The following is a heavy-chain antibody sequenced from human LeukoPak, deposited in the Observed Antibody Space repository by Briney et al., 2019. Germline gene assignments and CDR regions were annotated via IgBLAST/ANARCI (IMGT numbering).Heavy chain of an antibody. CDR3: ASRSGSYWPYYYYGMDV. V-gene: IGHV1-8*01. Sequence: GASVKVSCKASGYTFTSYDINWVRQATGQGLEWMGWMNPNSGDTGYAQKFQGRVTMTRNTSISTAYMELSSLRSEDTAVYYCASRSGSYWPYYYYGMDVWGQGTTVTVSS. CDR1: GYTFTSYD. CDR2: MNPNSGDT. D-gene: IGHD3-10*01. J-gene: IGHJ6*02.